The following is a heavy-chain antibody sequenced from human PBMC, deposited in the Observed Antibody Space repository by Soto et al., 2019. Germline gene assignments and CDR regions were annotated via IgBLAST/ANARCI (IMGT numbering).Heavy chain of an antibody. V-gene: IGHV4-39*01. CDR3: ARMSQRVVVAASFDY. CDR1: GGSISSSSYY. D-gene: IGHD2-15*01. Sequence: QLQLQESGPGLVKPSETLSLTCTVSGGSISSSSYYWGWIRQPPGKGLEWIGSIYYSGSTYYNPSLKSRVTISVDTSKNQSSLKLSSVTAADTAVYYCARMSQRVVVAASFDYWRQGTLVTVSS. J-gene: IGHJ4*02. CDR2: IYYSGST.